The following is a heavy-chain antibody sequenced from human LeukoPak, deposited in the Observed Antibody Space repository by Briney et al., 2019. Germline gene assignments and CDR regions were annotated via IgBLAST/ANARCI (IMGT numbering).Heavy chain of an antibody. V-gene: IGHV3-23*01. D-gene: IGHD5-18*01. CDR1: GFTFSSYA. CDR2: ISGSGGST. CDR3: AKHDSGSTAMVTLIDY. Sequence: GGSLRLSCAASGFTFSSYAMSWVRQAPGKGLEWVSAISGSGGSTYYADSVKGRFTISRDNSKNTLYLQMNSLRAEDTAVYYCAKHDSGSTAMVTLIDYWGQGTLVTFSS. J-gene: IGHJ4*02.